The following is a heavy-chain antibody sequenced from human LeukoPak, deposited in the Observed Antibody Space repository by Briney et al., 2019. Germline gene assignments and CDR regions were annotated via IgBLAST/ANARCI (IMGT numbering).Heavy chain of an antibody. CDR3: AKDFTVRGPNGMDV. CDR1: VFTFSIYG. CDR2: ISYDGSNK. D-gene: IGHD3-10*01. J-gene: IGHJ6*04. Sequence: GVSLRLSCAASVFTFSIYGMQWVRQAPGKGLEGVAVISYDGSNKYYADSVKGRFTISRDNSKNTLYLQVNSLRPADTAVYSWAKDFTVRGPNGMDVWGKGTTVTVSS. V-gene: IGHV3-30*18.